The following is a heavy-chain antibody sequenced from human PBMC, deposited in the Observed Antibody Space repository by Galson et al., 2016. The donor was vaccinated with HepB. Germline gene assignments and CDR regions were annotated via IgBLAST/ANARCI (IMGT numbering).Heavy chain of an antibody. Sequence: SLRLSCAASGFTFSSYAMHWVRQAPGRGLEWVAVISYDGSNKYYADSVKGRFTISRDNSKNTLYQQMNSLRAEDTAVYYCAKGPYAYSSGWSIDYWGQGTLVTVSS. V-gene: IGHV3-30-3*01. CDR2: ISYDGSNK. J-gene: IGHJ4*02. CDR1: GFTFSSYA. D-gene: IGHD6-19*01. CDR3: AKGPYAYSSGWSIDY.